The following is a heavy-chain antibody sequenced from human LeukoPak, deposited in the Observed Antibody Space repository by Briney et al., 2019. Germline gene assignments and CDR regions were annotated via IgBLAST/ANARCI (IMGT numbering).Heavy chain of an antibody. D-gene: IGHD2-2*02. V-gene: IGHV1-18*01. CDR2: ISVHNGNT. Sequence: ASVNVSCKASGYTFTSYGISWVRQAPGQGLEWMGWISVHNGNTNYAPKLQGRVTMTSDTSTSTAYMELRSLRSDDTAVYYCARGGYCSSTSCYTPPLDYWGQGTLVTVSS. CDR1: GYTFTSYG. CDR3: ARGGYCSSTSCYTPPLDY. J-gene: IGHJ4*02.